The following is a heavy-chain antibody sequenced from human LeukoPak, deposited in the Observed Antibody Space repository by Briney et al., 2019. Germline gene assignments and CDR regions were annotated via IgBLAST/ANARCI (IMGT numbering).Heavy chain of an antibody. CDR3: AKGGYGSSGYYYVYFDY. J-gene: IGHJ4*02. V-gene: IGHV3-23*01. Sequence: GGSLRLSCAASGFTLSSYAMSWLRQAPGKGLEWVSAISGSGGSTYYADSVKGRFTISRDNSKNTLYLQMNSLRAEDTAVYYCAKGGYGSSGYYYVYFDYWGQGTLVTVSS. D-gene: IGHD3-22*01. CDR1: GFTLSSYA. CDR2: ISGSGGST.